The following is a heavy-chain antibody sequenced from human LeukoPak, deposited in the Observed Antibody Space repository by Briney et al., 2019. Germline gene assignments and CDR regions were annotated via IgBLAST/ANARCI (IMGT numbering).Heavy chain of an antibody. CDR1: GFTFSSYW. V-gene: IGHV3-7*01. CDR2: IKPDGSGK. Sequence: GGSLRLSCAASGFTFSSYWMTWVRQAPGKGLEWVANIKPDGSGKTYVDSAKGRFTISRDNAKNSLYLQMNSLRVEDTAVYYCSSQPAVVDLDLWGQGTLVTVSS. J-gene: IGHJ4*02. D-gene: IGHD5-18*01. CDR3: SSQPAVVDLDL.